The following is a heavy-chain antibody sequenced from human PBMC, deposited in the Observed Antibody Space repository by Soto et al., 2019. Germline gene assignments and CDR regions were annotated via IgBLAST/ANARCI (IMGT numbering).Heavy chain of an antibody. CDR2: ITRYGTI. CDR3: ARLFAGATGNWYFDL. Sequence: QVQLQQWGAGLLKPSETLSLTSAVYGGSFSGYYWSWVRQAPGKGLEWIGEITRYGTINYNPSLKSRVTMSLDTSKNQFSLRLNSVSDADAALYYCARLFAGATGNWYFDLWGRGTLVTVSS. V-gene: IGHV4-34*01. CDR1: GGSFSGYY. J-gene: IGHJ2*01. D-gene: IGHD1-1*01.